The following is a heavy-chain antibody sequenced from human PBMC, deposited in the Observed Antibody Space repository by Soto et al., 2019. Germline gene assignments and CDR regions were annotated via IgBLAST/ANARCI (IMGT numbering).Heavy chain of an antibody. V-gene: IGHV3-21*01. J-gene: IGHJ3*02. CDR2: ISSSSSYI. CDR1: GFTFSSYS. Sequence: EVQLVESGGGLVQPGRSLRLSCAASGFTFSSYSMNWVRQAPGKGLEWVSSISSSSSYIYYADSVKGRFTISRDNAKNSLYLQMNSLRAEDTAVYYCAREVYYDILTGYYRSDAFDIWGQGTMVTVSS. CDR3: AREVYYDILTGYYRSDAFDI. D-gene: IGHD3-9*01.